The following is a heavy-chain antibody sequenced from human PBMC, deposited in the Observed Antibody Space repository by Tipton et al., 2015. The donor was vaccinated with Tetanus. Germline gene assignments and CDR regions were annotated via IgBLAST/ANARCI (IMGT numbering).Heavy chain of an antibody. J-gene: IGHJ4*02. CDR1: GYTFSGYY. Sequence: QSGDEVKKPGASVKVSCRSSGYTFSGYYLHWVRQAPGQGLEWMGRIHPGSGGTYYAQKFQGRVTMTGDTSINTAYMELNRLRSDDTAVYYCARLVRQWLVPEDYWGQGTLVTVSS. CDR3: ARLVRQWLVPEDY. CDR2: IHPGSGGT. D-gene: IGHD6-19*01. V-gene: IGHV1-2*06.